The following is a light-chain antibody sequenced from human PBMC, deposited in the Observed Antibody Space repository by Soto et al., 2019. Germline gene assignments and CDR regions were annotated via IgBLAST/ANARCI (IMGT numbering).Light chain of an antibody. J-gene: IGKJ1*01. CDR1: QSISSW. CDR3: QQYNSYSA. CDR2: DAS. V-gene: IGKV1-5*01. Sequence: DIQMTQSPSNISPSVGDSVTLTCRASQSISSWLAWYQQKPGKAPKLLIYDASSLESGVPSRFSGSGSGTEFTLTISSLQPEDFATYYCQQYNSYSAVGQGTKVDIK.